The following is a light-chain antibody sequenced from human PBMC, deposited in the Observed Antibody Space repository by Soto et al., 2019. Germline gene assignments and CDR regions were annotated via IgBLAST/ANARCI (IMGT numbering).Light chain of an antibody. CDR2: AAS. CDR3: QPSYRSPYT. J-gene: IGKJ2*01. V-gene: IGKV1-39*01. CDR1: QSINIY. Sequence: IQLTQSPSSLSASVGDRVTLTCRASQSINIYLNWYQQKPGKAPTLLIYAASSLQSGVPSRFSGGGSRTEFTLTISSLQTEDFATYYCQPSYRSPYTFGQGTKLEI.